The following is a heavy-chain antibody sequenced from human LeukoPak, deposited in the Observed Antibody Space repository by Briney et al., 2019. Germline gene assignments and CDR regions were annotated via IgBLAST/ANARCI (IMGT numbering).Heavy chain of an antibody. CDR3: AKDNFDSSGTQYDAFDT. J-gene: IGHJ3*02. CDR1: GFTFSSYA. CDR2: ISGSGGST. V-gene: IGHV3-23*01. D-gene: IGHD3-22*01. Sequence: GGSLRLSCAASGFTFSSYAMSWVRQAPGKGLEWVSGISGSGGSTYHADTVKGRFTISRDNSKNTLYLQMNSLRAEDTAVYYCAKDNFDSSGTQYDAFDTWGQGSMVTVSS.